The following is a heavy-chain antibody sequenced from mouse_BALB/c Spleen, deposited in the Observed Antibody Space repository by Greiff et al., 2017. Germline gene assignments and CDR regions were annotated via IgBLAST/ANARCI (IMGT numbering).Heavy chain of an antibody. CDR1: GFTFSSFG. V-gene: IGHV5-17*02. CDR3: ARMGTTATRAMDY. CDR2: ISSGSSTI. Sequence: EVQLVESGGGLVQPGGSRKLSCAASGFTFSSFGMHWVRQAPEKGLEWVAYISSGSSTIYYADTVKGRFTISRDNPKNTLFLQMTSLRSEDTAMYYCARMGTTATRAMDYWGQGTSVTVSS. D-gene: IGHD1-2*01. J-gene: IGHJ4*01.